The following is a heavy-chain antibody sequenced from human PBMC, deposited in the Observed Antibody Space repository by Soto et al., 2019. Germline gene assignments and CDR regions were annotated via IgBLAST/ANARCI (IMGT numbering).Heavy chain of an antibody. CDR1: GFTFSSYA. V-gene: IGHV3-23*01. Sequence: GGSLRLSCAASGFTFSSYAMTWVRQAPGKGLEWVSSVIGSGDSTYYADSVKGRFTISGDTSKRTLYLQMTSLRGEDTAVYYCAKATNFGMGPDYSYYYGMDVWGQGTLVTVSS. CDR2: VIGSGDST. D-gene: IGHD3-3*01. CDR3: AKATNFGMGPDYSYYYGMDV. J-gene: IGHJ6*02.